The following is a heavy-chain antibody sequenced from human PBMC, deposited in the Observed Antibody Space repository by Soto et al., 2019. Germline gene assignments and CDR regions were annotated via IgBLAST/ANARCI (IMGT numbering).Heavy chain of an antibody. CDR1: GGTFSSYA. CDR3: ARGDGIAVAGTRFSHFDY. V-gene: IGHV1-69*01. D-gene: IGHD6-19*01. Sequence: QVQLVQSGAEVKKPGSSVKVSCKASGGTFSSYAISWVRQAPGQGLEWMGGIIPIFGTANYAQKFQGRVTITVDESTSTAYMELSSLRSEDTAVYYCARGDGIAVAGTRFSHFDYWGQGTLVTVSS. J-gene: IGHJ4*02. CDR2: IIPIFGTA.